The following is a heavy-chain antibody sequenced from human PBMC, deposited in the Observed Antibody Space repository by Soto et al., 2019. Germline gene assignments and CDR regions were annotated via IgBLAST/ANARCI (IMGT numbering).Heavy chain of an antibody. Sequence: QVQLVQSGAEVKKPGRSLRLSCAASGFTFSSYGMHWVRQAPGKGLEWVAVISYDGSNKYYADSVKGRFTISRDNSKNTLYLQMNSLRAEDTAVYYCAKGTEGCFWGQGTMVTVSS. CDR3: AKGTEGCF. J-gene: IGHJ3*01. V-gene: IGHV3-30*18. CDR1: GFTFSSYG. CDR2: ISYDGSNK. D-gene: IGHD3-10*02.